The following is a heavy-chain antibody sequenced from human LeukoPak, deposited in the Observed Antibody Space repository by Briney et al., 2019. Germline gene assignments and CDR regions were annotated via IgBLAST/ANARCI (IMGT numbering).Heavy chain of an antibody. J-gene: IGHJ4*02. D-gene: IGHD4-17*01. CDR1: GGSISSYY. CDR3: ARDGGDEILDY. Sequence: SETLSLTCTVSGGSISSYYWSWVRQPPGKGLEWIGYIYYSGSTNYNPSLKSRVTMSVDTSKNQFSLKLSSVTAADTAVYYCARDGGDEILDYWGQGTLVTVSS. V-gene: IGHV4-59*01. CDR2: IYYSGST.